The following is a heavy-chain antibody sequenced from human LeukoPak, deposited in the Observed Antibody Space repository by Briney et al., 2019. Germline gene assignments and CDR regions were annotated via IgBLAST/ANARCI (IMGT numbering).Heavy chain of an antibody. CDR1: GGSISSHY. V-gene: IGHV4-59*11. CDR3: ARDRRVEMATMNYFDY. Sequence: SETLSLTCTVSGGSISSHYWSWIRQPPGKGLEWFGYIYYSGSTNYNPSLKSRFTISVDTSKNQFSLKLSSVTAADTAVYYCARDRRVEMATMNYFDYWGQGTLVTVSS. CDR2: IYYSGST. J-gene: IGHJ4*02. D-gene: IGHD5-24*01.